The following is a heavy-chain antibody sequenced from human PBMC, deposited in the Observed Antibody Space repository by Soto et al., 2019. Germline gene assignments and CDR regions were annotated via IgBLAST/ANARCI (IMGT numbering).Heavy chain of an antibody. J-gene: IGHJ4*02. CDR2: INHSGST. CDR1: GGSFSPYY. D-gene: IGHD5-18*01. CDR3: ARGVGYTYGRSGY. Sequence: PSETLSLTCAFDGGSFSPYYWTWVRQTPGKGLEWIGEINHSGSTHYNPSLKSRVTISADTSNNQFSLNLTSVTAADTAVYYCARGVGYTYGRSGYWGQGTPVAVSS. V-gene: IGHV4-34*01.